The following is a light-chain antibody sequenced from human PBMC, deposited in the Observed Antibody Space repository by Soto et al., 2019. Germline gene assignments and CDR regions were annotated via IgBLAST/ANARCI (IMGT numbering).Light chain of an antibody. Sequence: IQLTQSPSSRSASVVDRVTITFRASQGISSYLAWYQQKPGKAPKLLIYAASTLQSGVPSRFSGSGSGTDFTLTISSLQPEDFATYYCLQYKNSPITFGQGTRLEIK. CDR2: AAS. V-gene: IGKV1-9*01. CDR1: QGISSY. J-gene: IGKJ5*01. CDR3: LQYKNSPIT.